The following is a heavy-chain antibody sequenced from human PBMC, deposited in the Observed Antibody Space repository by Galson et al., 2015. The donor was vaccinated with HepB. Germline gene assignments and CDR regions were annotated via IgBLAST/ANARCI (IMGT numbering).Heavy chain of an antibody. CDR2: ISGSGDSR. CDR3: AKYSVLQLWPRGAYFDY. CDR1: GFSFRNYA. D-gene: IGHD5-18*01. V-gene: IGHV3-23*01. Sequence: SLRLSCAASGFSFRNYAMSWARQAPGKGLERVSSISGSGDSRDYADSVKGRFTISRDNSKNSLYLQMNSLRAEDTAVYYCAKYSVLQLWPRGAYFDYWGQGALVTVSS. J-gene: IGHJ4*02.